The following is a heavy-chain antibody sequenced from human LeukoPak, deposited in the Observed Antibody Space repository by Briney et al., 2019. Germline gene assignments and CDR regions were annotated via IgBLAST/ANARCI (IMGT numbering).Heavy chain of an antibody. V-gene: IGHV3-23*01. CDR3: AKSLPGSYYNFDY. J-gene: IGHJ4*02. D-gene: IGHD3-10*01. Sequence: GGSLRLSCAASGFTFSNYGMSWVRQAPGKRQEWVSTISGSGGSTYYADSVKGRFTISRDNSKNTLYLQMNSLRAEDTAIYYCAKSLPGSYYNFDYWGQGTLVTVSS. CDR2: ISGSGGST. CDR1: GFTFSNYG.